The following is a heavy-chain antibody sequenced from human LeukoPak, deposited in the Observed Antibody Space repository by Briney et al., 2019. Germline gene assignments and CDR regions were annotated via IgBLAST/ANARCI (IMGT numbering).Heavy chain of an antibody. Sequence: ASVKVSCKASGYTFTSYDINWVRQATGQGLEWMGWMNPNSGNTGYAQKFQGRVTITRNTSISTAYMELSSLRSDDTAVYYCARNDRYYYGSGTGFDPWGQGTLVTVSS. CDR1: GYTFTSYD. V-gene: IGHV1-8*03. J-gene: IGHJ5*02. CDR2: MNPNSGNT. CDR3: ARNDRYYYGSGTGFDP. D-gene: IGHD3-10*01.